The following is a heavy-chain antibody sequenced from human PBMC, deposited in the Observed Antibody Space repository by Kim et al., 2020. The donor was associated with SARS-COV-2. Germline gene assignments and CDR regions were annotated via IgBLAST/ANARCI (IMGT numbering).Heavy chain of an antibody. D-gene: IGHD1-26*01. CDR3: AKRFRERKESRTYYYYGMDV. J-gene: IGHJ6*02. CDR2: ISYDGSNK. CDR1: GFTFSSYG. V-gene: IGHV3-30*18. Sequence: GGSLRLSCAASGFTFSSYGMHWVRQAPGKGLEWVAVISYDGSNKYYADSVKGRFTISRDNSKNTLYLQMNSLRAEDTAVYYCAKRFRERKESRTYYYYGMDVWGQGTTVTVSS.